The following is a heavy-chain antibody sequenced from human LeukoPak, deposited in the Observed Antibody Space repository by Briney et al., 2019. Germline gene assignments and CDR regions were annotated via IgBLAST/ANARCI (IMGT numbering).Heavy chain of an antibody. CDR3: ARAKIAAAGTGAFDV. J-gene: IGHJ3*01. V-gene: IGHV3-23*01. CDR2: FSATDGSA. D-gene: IGHD6-13*01. CDR1: GFTFSSYA. Sequence: GGSLRLACAASGFTFSSYAMTWVRQAPGKGLEWVSAFSATDGSAQYAESVEGRFTISRDNSKNALFLQMNSLGAEDTAVYYCARAKIAAAGTGAFDVWGQGTLVTVSS.